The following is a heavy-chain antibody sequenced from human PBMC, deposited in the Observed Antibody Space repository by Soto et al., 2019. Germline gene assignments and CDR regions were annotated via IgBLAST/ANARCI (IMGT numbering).Heavy chain of an antibody. V-gene: IGHV4-31*01. CDR2: ISYRGST. D-gene: IGHD2-15*01. CDR1: GDSITSGGYY. Sequence: QVQLQGSGPGLVKPSQTLSLTCSVSGDSITSGGYYWSWIRQHPGKALEWIGYISYRGSTYYNPSLLSLASISVDTSKNQFALKLSSVTAADTAVYYCARVGHCSGGSCPWFDPWGQGILVTVSS. J-gene: IGHJ5*02. CDR3: ARVGHCSGGSCPWFDP.